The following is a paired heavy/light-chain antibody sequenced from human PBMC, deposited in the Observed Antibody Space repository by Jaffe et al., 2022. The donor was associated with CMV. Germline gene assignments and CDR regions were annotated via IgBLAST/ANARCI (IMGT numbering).Light chain of an antibody. V-gene: IGKV1D-13*01. CDR1: QGISSA. CDR3: QQFNNYPPT. J-gene: IGKJ1*01. Sequence: AIQLTQSPSSLSASVGDRVTITCRASQGISSALAWYQQKPGKAPKLLIYDASSLESGVPSRFSGSGSGTDFTLTISSLQPEDFATYYCQQFNNYPPTFGQGTKVEIK. CDR2: DAS.
Heavy chain of an antibody. CDR3: ARHITSGPRLGPPNDAFDI. CDR2: IYYSGST. CDR1: GGSISSSSYY. V-gene: IGHV4-39*01. J-gene: IGHJ3*02. Sequence: QLQLQESGPGLVKPSETLSLTCTVSGGSISSSSYYWGWIRQPPGKGLEWIGSIYYSGSTYYNPSLKSRVTISVDTSKNQFSLKLSSVTAADTAVYYCARHITSGPRLGPPNDAFDIWGQGTMVTVSS. D-gene: IGHD3-10*01.